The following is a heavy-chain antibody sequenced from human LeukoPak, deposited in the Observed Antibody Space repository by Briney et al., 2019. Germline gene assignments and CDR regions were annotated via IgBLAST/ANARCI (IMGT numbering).Heavy chain of an antibody. CDR1: GFTFSSYA. V-gene: IGHV3-30*04. J-gene: IGHJ4*02. D-gene: IGHD2/OR15-2a*01. CDR2: ISYDGSNK. CDR3: ARGSSEVFMPFFDY. Sequence: GRSLRLSCAASGFTFSSYAMHWVRQAPGKGLEWVAVISYDGSNKYYADSVKGRFTISRDNSKNTLYLQMNSLRAEDTAVYYCARGSSEVFMPFFDYWGQGTLVTVSS.